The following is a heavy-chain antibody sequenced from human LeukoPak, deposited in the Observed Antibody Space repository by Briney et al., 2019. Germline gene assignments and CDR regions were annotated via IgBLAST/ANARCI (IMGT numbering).Heavy chain of an antibody. CDR3: ARGGLLTYYYYGMDV. CDR1: GGTFSSYA. CDR2: IIPILGIA. J-gene: IGHJ6*02. Sequence: GASVKVSCKASGGTFSSYAISWVRQAPGQGLEWMGRIIPILGIANYAQKFQGRVTITADKSTSTAYMELSSLRSEDTAAYYCARGGLLTYYYYGMDVWGQGTTVTVSS. V-gene: IGHV1-69*04. D-gene: IGHD3-16*01.